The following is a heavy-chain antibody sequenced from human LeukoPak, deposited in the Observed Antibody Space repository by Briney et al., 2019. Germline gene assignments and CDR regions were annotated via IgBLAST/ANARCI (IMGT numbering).Heavy chain of an antibody. CDR1: GGTFSSYA. Sequence: SVKVSCKASGGTFSSYAISWVRQAPGQGLEWMGRIIPILGIANYAQKFQGGVTITADKSTSTAYMELSSPRSEDTAVYYCARTMITFGGVIVINYYYYMDVWGKGTTVTVSS. CDR2: IIPILGIA. J-gene: IGHJ6*03. D-gene: IGHD3-16*02. CDR3: ARTMITFGGVIVINYYYYMDV. V-gene: IGHV1-69*04.